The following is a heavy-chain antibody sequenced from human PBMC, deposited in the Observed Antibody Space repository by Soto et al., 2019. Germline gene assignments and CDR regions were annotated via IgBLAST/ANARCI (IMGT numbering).Heavy chain of an antibody. CDR3: AIVLAVVFDHNGYDI. D-gene: IGHD2-15*01. J-gene: IGHJ3*02. V-gene: IGHV1-46*01. CDR2: INPSGGST. CDR1: GYTFTSYY. Sequence: GASVKVSCKASGYTFTSYYMHWVRQAPGQGLEWMGIINPSGGSTSYAQKFQGRVTMTRATSTSTVYMEPSSLSSEGTAVYYCAIVLAVVFDHNGYDIWGQGTMVAVS.